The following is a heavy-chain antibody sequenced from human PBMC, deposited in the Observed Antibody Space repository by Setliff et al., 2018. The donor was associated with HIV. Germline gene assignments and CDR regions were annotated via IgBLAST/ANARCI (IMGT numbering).Heavy chain of an antibody. V-gene: IGHV1-2*02. D-gene: IGHD3-9*01. CDR1: PYTLTGYY. Sequence: ASVKVSCKASPYTLTGYYLHWVRQAPGRSLEFMGWINPNRGDTKYAQEFQGRVTMTTDTSLNTAYMELSGLRSDDTAVYYCVRGLPSGWTGYLPGLYHFDSWGHGTLVTVSS. J-gene: IGHJ4*01. CDR3: VRGLPSGWTGYLPGLYHFDS. CDR2: INPNRGDT.